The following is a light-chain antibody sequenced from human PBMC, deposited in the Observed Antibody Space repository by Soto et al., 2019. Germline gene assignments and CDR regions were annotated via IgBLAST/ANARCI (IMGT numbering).Light chain of an antibody. J-gene: IGLJ3*02. V-gene: IGLV2-14*01. Sequence: QSVLTQPASVSGSPGQSITISCTGTNSDVGGYDRVSWYQHHPGKAPKLLIFEVHNRPSGISDRFSGSKSGDTASLTISGLQAEDEADYYCISYIPSTTTHWVFGGGTKVTVL. CDR1: NSDVGGYDR. CDR3: ISYIPSTTTHWV. CDR2: EVH.